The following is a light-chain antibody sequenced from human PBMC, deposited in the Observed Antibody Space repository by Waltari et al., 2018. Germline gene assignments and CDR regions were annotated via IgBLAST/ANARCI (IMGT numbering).Light chain of an antibody. J-gene: IGKJ1*01. V-gene: IGKV3-20*01. CDR3: QHYVRLPVT. CDR2: GAS. Sequence: SCRASQSVSRALAWYQQKPGQAPRLLIFGASNRASGIPDRFSGSGSGTDVSLTISRLEPEDFAVYHCQHYVRLPVTFGQGTRVEIK. CDR1: QSVSRA.